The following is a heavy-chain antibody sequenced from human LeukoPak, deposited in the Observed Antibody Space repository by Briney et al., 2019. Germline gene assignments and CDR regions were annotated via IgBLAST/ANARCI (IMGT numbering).Heavy chain of an antibody. CDR1: GGSFSGYY. V-gene: IGHV4-34*01. Sequence: PSETLSLTCAVYGGSFSGYYWSWIRQPPGKGLEWIGEINHSGSTNYNPSLKSRVTISVDTSKNQFSLKLSSVTAADTAVYYCARRVRGDQLLYPGAFDIWGQGTMVTVSS. CDR2: INHSGST. J-gene: IGHJ3*02. CDR3: ARRVRGDQLLYPGAFDI. D-gene: IGHD2-2*02.